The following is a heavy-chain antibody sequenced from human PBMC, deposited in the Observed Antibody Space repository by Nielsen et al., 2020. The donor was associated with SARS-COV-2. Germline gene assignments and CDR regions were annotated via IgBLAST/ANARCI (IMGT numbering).Heavy chain of an antibody. CDR1: GFSFNTFG. V-gene: IGHV3-23*01. CDR3: AKVAPTYIAAAAANY. Sequence: GESLKISCAASGFSFNTFGMSWVRQAPGKGLEWVSSINSAGDVTYYTGSVKGRFTVSRDNSKSMVYLQMHSLRVEDSALYYCAKVAPTYIAAAAANYWGQGIVVTVSS. D-gene: IGHD6-13*01. J-gene: IGHJ4*02. CDR2: INSAGDVT.